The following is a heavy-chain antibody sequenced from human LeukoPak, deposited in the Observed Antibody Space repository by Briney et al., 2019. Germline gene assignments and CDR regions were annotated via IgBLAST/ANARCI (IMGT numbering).Heavy chain of an antibody. V-gene: IGHV3-15*01. CDR2: IKSTPEGGTT. Sequence: GGSLRLSCAASGFTFKNAWMSWVRQAPGKGLEWVGRIKSTPEGGTTDYAAPVKGRFSISRDDSKDTLYLQIDSLKTEDTGVYYCTATLGYWGQGTLVTVSS. CDR3: TATLGY. J-gene: IGHJ4*02. CDR1: GFTFKNAW.